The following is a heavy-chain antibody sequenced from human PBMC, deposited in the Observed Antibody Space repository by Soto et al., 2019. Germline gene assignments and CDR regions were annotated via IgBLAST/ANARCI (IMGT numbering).Heavy chain of an antibody. CDR1: GGTFSSYA. CDR3: ARGGAYSSSWYDAFDI. CDR2: IIPIFGTA. V-gene: IGHV1-69*01. D-gene: IGHD6-13*01. Sequence: QVQLVQSGAEVKKPGSSVKVSCKASGGTFSSYAISWVRQAPGQGLEWMGGIIPIFGTANYAQKVQGRVTITADESTSTADMELSSLRSEDMAVYYCARGGAYSSSWYDAFDIWGQGRMVTVSS. J-gene: IGHJ3*02.